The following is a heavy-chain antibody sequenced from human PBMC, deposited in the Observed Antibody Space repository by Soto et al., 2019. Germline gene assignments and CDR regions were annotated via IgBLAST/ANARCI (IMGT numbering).Heavy chain of an antibody. CDR2: ISGGGGST. D-gene: IGHD3-9*01. Sequence: ETLSLTFAVSGFSFAGYALTWVRLAPGKGLEWVASISGGGGSTYYADSVKGRFSISRDNSNRMVYLQMGSLTAGDTAVYYCAKTETFNGYYNAFDYWGQGTRVTVSS. V-gene: IGHV3-23*01. CDR1: GFSFAGYA. J-gene: IGHJ4*02. CDR3: AKTETFNGYYNAFDY.